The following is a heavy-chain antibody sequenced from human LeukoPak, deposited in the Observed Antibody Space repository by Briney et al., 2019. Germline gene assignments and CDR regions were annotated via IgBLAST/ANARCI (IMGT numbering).Heavy chain of an antibody. CDR1: GYTFTGYY. V-gene: IGHV1-2*02. J-gene: IGHJ3*02. D-gene: IGHD3-22*01. CDR3: ARALTYYYEGGSDAFDI. Sequence: ASVKVSCKASGYTFTGYYMHWVRQAPGQGLEWMGWINPNSGGTNYAQKFQGRVTMTRDTSISTAYMELSRLRSDDTAVYYCARALTYYYEGGSDAFDIWGQGTMVTVSS. CDR2: INPNSGGT.